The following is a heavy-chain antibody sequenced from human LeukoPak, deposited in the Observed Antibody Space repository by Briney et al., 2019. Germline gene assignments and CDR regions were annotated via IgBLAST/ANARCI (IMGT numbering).Heavy chain of an antibody. CDR1: GGTFSSYA. V-gene: IGHV1-69*01. D-gene: IGHD3-3*01. J-gene: IGHJ3*02. CDR2: IIPIFGTA. Sequence: SVKVSCKASGGTFSSYAISWVRQAPGQGLEWMGGIIPIFGTANYAQKFQGRVTITADESTSTAYMELSSLRSEDTAVYYCARADITIFGVVILLAFDIWGQGTMVTVSS. CDR3: ARADITIFGVVILLAFDI.